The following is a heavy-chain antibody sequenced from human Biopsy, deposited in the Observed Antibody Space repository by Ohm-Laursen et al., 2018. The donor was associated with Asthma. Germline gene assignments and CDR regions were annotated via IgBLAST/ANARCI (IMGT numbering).Heavy chain of an antibody. D-gene: IGHD3-22*01. CDR2: TYYSGST. CDR3: ARAQDYYDSRGYYRSFDY. V-gene: IGHV4-31*03. J-gene: IGHJ4*02. Sequence: TLSLTCTVSYGSITSGGYYWTWIRQHPGKGLEWIGFTYYSGSTYYNPSLKSRVSISIDTSKNQFSLKLSSVTAADTAVYYCARAQDYYDSRGYYRSFDYWGQGTLVTASS. CDR1: YGSITSGGYY.